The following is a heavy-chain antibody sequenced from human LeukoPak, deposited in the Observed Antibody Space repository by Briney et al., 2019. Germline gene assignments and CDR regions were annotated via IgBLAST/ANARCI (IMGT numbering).Heavy chain of an antibody. Sequence: SETLSLTCTVSGGSISSYYWSWIRQPPGKGLEWIGYIYYSGSTNYNPSLKSRVTISVDTSKNQFSLKLSSVTAADTAVYYCARDRESYSSGWAERRFDYWGQGTLVTVSS. J-gene: IGHJ4*02. CDR2: IYYSGST. D-gene: IGHD6-19*01. CDR3: ARDRESYSSGWAERRFDY. CDR1: GGSISSYY. V-gene: IGHV4-59*01.